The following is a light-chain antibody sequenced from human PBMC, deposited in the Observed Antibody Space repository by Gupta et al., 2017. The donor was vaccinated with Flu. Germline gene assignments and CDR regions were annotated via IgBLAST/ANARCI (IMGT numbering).Light chain of an antibody. J-gene: IGLJ3*02. V-gene: IGLV3-21*02. CDR2: DDT. Sequence: SFVLTQPPSVSVAPGPTARITCGGNNIGSRIVHWYQQKPGPAPVLVVYDDTARPSGIPERFPGSNSGNTATLSINMVEAGDEADYYCQVWHISSDHLRVFGGGTKLTVL. CDR1: NIGSRI. CDR3: QVWHISSDHLRV.